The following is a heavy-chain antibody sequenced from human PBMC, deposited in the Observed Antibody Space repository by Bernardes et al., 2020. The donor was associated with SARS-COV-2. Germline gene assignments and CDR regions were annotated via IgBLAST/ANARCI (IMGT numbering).Heavy chain of an antibody. CDR3: TRKFGGLGR. CDR1: GFTFSTYS. V-gene: IGHV3-74*01. D-gene: IGHD3-10*01. J-gene: IGHJ4*02. CDR2: INADGSIT. Sequence: GGSLRLSCEASGFTFSTYSMFWVRQAPGKGLVWVSFINADGSITTYAASVNGRFTVSSDNAKNTPYLQMNSLRAEDTAVYYCTRKFGGLGRWGQGTLVTVSS.